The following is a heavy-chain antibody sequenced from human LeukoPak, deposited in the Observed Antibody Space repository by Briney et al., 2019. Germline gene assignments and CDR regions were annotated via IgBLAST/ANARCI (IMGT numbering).Heavy chain of an antibody. D-gene: IGHD3-22*01. V-gene: IGHV3-15*01. CDR1: GFTFSNAW. J-gene: IGHJ4*02. CDR3: THYYDSSGLGDYYFDY. Sequence: PGGSLRLSCAASGFTFSNAWRSWVRQAPGKGLEWVGRVKSKTDGGTTDYAAPVKGRFTISRDDSQNPLYLQMNSLKTEDTAVYYCTHYYDSSGLGDYYFDYWGQGTLVTVSS. CDR2: VKSKTDGGTT.